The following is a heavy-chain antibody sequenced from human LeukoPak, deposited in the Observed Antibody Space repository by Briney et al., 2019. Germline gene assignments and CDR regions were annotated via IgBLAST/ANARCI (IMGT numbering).Heavy chain of an antibody. D-gene: IGHD6-19*01. CDR1: GFTFSSYS. V-gene: IGHV3-21*01. J-gene: IGHJ4*02. CDR3: AREAVAGACFDY. CDR2: ISSSSSYI. Sequence: PGGSLRLSCAASGFTFSSYSMTWVRQAPGKGLEWVSSISSSSSYIYYADSVKGRFTISRDNAKNSLYLQMNSLRAEDTAVYYCAREAVAGACFDYWGQGTLVTVSS.